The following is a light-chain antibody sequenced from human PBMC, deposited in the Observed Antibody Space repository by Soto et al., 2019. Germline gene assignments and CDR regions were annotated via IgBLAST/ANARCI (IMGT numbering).Light chain of an antibody. J-gene: IGLJ2*01. Sequence: QSALTQPASVSGSPGQSITISCTGTSSDVGSYDFVSWYQQHPGKAPKLTIYEVSRRPSGVSSRFSGSKSGNTASLTISGLQADDEADYYCCAYAGSSVLVFGGGTKLTVL. CDR1: SSDVGSYDF. V-gene: IGLV2-23*02. CDR3: CAYAGSSVLV. CDR2: EVS.